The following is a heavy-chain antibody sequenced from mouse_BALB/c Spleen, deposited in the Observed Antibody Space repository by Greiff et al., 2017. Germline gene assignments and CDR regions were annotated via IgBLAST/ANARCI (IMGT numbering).Heavy chain of an antibody. CDR1: GFSLTSYG. D-gene: IGHD2-14*01. CDR2: IWSGGST. V-gene: IGHV2-2*02. Sequence: VKLQESGPGLVQPSQSLSITCTVSGFSLTSYGVHWVRQSPGKGLEWLGVIWSGGSTDYNAAFISRLSISKDNSKSQVFFKMNSLQANDTAIYYCARRYPYAMDYWGQGTSVTVSS. J-gene: IGHJ4*01. CDR3: ARRYPYAMDY.